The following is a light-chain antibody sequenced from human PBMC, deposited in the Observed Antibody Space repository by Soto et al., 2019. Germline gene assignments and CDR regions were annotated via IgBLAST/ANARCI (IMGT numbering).Light chain of an antibody. CDR2: GNS. Sequence: QSVLTQPPSVSGAPGQRVTISCTGSNSNIGTGYDVHWYQQLPGTAPKLLIYGNSNRPSGVPDRFSGSKSGTSASLAITGLEAEAEDDYYCQSYDSSLSGWVFGGGTKLTVL. J-gene: IGLJ3*02. V-gene: IGLV1-40*01. CDR3: QSYDSSLSGWV. CDR1: NSNIGTGYD.